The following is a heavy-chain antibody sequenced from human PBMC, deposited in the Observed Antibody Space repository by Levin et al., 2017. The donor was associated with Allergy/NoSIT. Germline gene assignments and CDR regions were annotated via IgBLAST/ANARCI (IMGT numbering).Heavy chain of an antibody. CDR2: ISGSGGST. CDR3: AKVSARRVYGALDI. D-gene: IGHD6-13*01. CDR1: GFTFTSYA. V-gene: IGHV3-23*01. Sequence: PGGSLRLSCAASGFTFTSYAMTWVRQAPGKGLEWVSGISGSGGSTYYADSVKGRFSISRDNSKDTLYLQMNSLRAEDTAVYYCAKVSARRVYGALDIWGQGTMVTVFS. J-gene: IGHJ3*02.